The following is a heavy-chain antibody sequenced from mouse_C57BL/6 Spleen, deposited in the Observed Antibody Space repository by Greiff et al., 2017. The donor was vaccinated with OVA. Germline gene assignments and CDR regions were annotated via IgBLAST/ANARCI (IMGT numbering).Heavy chain of an antibody. V-gene: IGHV1-9*01. Sequence: QVQLKQSGAELMKPGASVKLSCKATGYTFPGYWIEWVKQRPGHGLEWIGEILPGSGSTNYNEKFQGKATFTADTSSNTAYMQLSRLTTEDSAIYYGARGGYYGNLYDAMGYWGQGASVTVSS. CDR2: ILPGSGST. CDR3: ARGGYYGNLYDAMGY. D-gene: IGHD2-1*01. CDR1: GYTFPGYW. J-gene: IGHJ4*01.